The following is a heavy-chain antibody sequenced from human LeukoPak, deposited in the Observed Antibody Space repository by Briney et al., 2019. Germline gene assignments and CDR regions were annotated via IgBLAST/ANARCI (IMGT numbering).Heavy chain of an antibody. CDR2: IWYDGSNK. V-gene: IGHV3-33*06. CDR3: AKEGDYVWGSYRPPFDY. J-gene: IGHJ4*02. Sequence: GGSLRLSCAASGFTFSSYGMHWVRQAPGKGLERVAVIWYDGSNKYYADSVKGRFTISRDNSKNTLYLQMNSLRAEDTAVYYCAKEGDYVWGSYRPPFDYWGQGTLVTVSS. D-gene: IGHD3-16*02. CDR1: GFTFSSYG.